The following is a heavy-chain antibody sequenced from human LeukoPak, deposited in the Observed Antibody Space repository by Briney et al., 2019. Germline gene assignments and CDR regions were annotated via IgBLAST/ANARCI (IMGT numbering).Heavy chain of an antibody. J-gene: IGHJ4*02. Sequence: GGSLRLSCAASGFTVRSNYMTWVRQAPGKGLEWVSTMSGDATSTYYADSVKGRFTISRDNSKNTLYLQMNSLRAEDTAVYYCAKRTSGSSWYSSDYWGQGTLVTVSS. CDR1: GFTVRSNY. V-gene: IGHV3-23*01. D-gene: IGHD6-13*01. CDR3: AKRTSGSSWYSSDY. CDR2: MSGDATST.